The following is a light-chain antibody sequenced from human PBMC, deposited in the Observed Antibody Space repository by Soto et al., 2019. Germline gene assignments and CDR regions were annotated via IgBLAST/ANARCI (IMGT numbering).Light chain of an antibody. V-gene: IGLV7-43*01. CDR3: VLLCSGEWV. CDR1: TGAVTSDYY. J-gene: IGLJ3*02. Sequence: QAVVTQEPSLTVSPGGTVTLTCALTTGAVTSDYYPNWFQRKPGQALRTLIYRTNNKHSCTPARFSGSLLGGKAALTLSGVQPEDEADYYCVLLCSGEWVFGGGTKLTVL. CDR2: RTN.